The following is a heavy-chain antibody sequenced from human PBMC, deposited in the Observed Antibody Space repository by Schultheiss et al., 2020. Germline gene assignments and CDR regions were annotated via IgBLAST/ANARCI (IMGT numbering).Heavy chain of an antibody. V-gene: IGHV2-5*08. J-gene: IGHJ6*02. Sequence: SGPTLVKPTQTLTLTCTFSGFSLSTSGMCVSWIRQPPGKALEWLALIYWDDDKRYSPSLKSRLTITKDTSKNQVVLTMTNMDPVDTATYYCAHVPLHDYGDSFYYYGMDVWGQGTTVTVSS. CDR3: AHVPLHDYGDSFYYYGMDV. D-gene: IGHD4-17*01. CDR1: GFSLSTSGMC. CDR2: IYWDDDK.